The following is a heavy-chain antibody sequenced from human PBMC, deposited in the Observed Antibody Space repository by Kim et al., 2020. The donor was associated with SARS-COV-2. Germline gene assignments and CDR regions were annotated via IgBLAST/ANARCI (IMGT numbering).Heavy chain of an antibody. J-gene: IGHJ4*02. V-gene: IGHV3-23*01. CDR1: GFTFAMYA. D-gene: IGHD3-10*01. Sequence: GGSLRLSCAASGFTFAMYAMTWVRQPPGKGLEWVSFISGDGSETSYADSVKGRFTVSRDSAKNTLYLQMNTLRADDTAVYYCVKWSPLGDYWGPGTLVTV. CDR3: VKWSPLGDY. CDR2: ISGDGSET.